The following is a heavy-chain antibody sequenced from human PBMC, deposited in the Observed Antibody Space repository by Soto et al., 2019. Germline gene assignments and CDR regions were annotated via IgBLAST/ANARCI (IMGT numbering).Heavy chain of an antibody. CDR1: GFTFSLDS. D-gene: IGHD3-10*01. V-gene: IGHV3-48*02. Sequence: EVQLVESGGGLVQPGGSLRLSCAASGFTFSLDSMSWVRQAPGKGLEWVSYISRSSTGIHYAAYVKGLLTISRDDATNSMRLQMNSVRDGDTAVYYCTRAVTWGLDVWGQGTTVSISS. CDR2: ISRSSTGI. CDR3: TRAVTWGLDV. J-gene: IGHJ6*02.